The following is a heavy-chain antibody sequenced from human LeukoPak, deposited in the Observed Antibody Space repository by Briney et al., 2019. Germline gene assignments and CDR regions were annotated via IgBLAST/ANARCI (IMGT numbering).Heavy chain of an antibody. CDR2: IIPIFGTA. D-gene: IGHD3-10*01. V-gene: IGHV1-69*13. CDR3: AREEVLGSGSDH. Sequence: SVKVSFKASGGTFSSYAINWVRQAPGQGLKWMGGIIPIFGTANYAQKFQGRVTITADEYTSTAYMELRSLRSDDTAVYYCAREEVLGSGSDHWGQGTLVTVSS. J-gene: IGHJ4*02. CDR1: GGTFSSYA.